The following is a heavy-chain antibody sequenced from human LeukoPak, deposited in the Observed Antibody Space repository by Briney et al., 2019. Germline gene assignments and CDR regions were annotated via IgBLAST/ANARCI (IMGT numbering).Heavy chain of an antibody. CDR1: GYTFTEHF. D-gene: IGHD1-7*01. CDR3: ARDLRPANL. J-gene: IGHJ4*02. Sequence: ASVKVSCKASGYTFTEHFIHWVRQAPGQGLQYMGWIHPASANTVYAQMFHGRVTLTRDPPATTTYMELSGLRSDDTAVYYCARDLRPANLWGQGTLVTVSS. V-gene: IGHV1-2*02. CDR2: IHPASANT.